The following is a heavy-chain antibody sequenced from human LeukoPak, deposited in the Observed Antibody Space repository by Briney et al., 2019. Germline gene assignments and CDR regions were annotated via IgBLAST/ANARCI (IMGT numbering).Heavy chain of an antibody. CDR1: GYTFTSYG. Sequence: GASVKVSCKASGYTFTSYGISCVRQAPGQGLEWMGWISAYNGNTNYAQKLQGRVTMTTDTSTSTAYMELRSLRSDDTAVYYCAGDEDEEIVVVPAAIRGFDPWGQGTLVTVSS. CDR2: ISAYNGNT. CDR3: AGDEDEEIVVVPAAIRGFDP. D-gene: IGHD2-2*01. V-gene: IGHV1-18*01. J-gene: IGHJ5*02.